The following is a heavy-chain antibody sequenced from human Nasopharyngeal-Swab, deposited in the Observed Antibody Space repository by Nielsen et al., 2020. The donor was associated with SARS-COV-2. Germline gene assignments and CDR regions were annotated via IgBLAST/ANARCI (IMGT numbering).Heavy chain of an antibody. J-gene: IGHJ6*02. D-gene: IGHD6-6*01. CDR1: GGTFSSYA. Sequence: SVKVSCKASGGTFSSYAISWARQAPAQGLEWMGGIIPIFGTANYAQKFQGRVTITADESTSTAYMELSSLRSEDTAVYYCASRPYSSSSGDYYYGMDVWGQGTTVTVSS. CDR3: ASRPYSSSSGDYYYGMDV. V-gene: IGHV1-69*13. CDR2: IIPIFGTA.